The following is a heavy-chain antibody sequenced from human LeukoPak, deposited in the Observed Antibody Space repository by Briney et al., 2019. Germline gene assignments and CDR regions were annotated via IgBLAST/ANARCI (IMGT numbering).Heavy chain of an antibody. V-gene: IGHV5-51*01. CDR1: GYSFTTYW. Sequence: GASLKISCKGSGYSFTTYWIGWVRQMPGKGLEWMEIIYPGDSDTRYSPSFQGQVTISADKSTSTAYLQWSSLKASDTATYYCARRYGYSYNYWGQGTLVTVSS. CDR2: IYPGDSDT. J-gene: IGHJ4*02. D-gene: IGHD5-18*01. CDR3: ARRYGYSYNY.